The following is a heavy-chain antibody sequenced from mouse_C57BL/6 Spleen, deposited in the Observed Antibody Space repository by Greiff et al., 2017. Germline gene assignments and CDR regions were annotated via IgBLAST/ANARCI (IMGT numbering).Heavy chain of an antibody. V-gene: IGHV1-22*01. Sequence: EVKLMESGPELVKPGASVKMSCTASGYTFTDYNMHWVKQSPGKSLEWIGYINPNNGGTSYHQTFKGQSTLTGNKSSSTAYMELRSLTSEESAVYYCARMRGVYSNGFAYWGQGTLVTVSA. D-gene: IGHD2-5*01. CDR1: GYTFTDYN. CDR3: ARMRGVYSNGFAY. CDR2: INPNNGGT. J-gene: IGHJ3*01.